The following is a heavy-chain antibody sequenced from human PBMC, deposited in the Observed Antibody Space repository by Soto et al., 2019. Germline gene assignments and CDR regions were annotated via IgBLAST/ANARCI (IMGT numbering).Heavy chain of an antibody. J-gene: IGHJ4*01. V-gene: IGHV6-1*01. CDR2: TYYRSKWYY. D-gene: IGHD1-26*01. Sequence: PPQTLSLTCAITGDSVSGNSAGWSWVRQSPSRGLEWLGRTYYRSKWYYEYAVSVRGRITINPDTSKNQYSLQLNSVTPEDTAVYFCARGEQYSGRIFDYWGQGTLVTVSS. CDR3: ARGEQYSGRIFDY. CDR1: GDSVSGNSAG.